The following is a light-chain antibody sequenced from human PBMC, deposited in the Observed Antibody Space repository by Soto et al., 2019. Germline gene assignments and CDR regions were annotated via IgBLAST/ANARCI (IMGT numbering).Light chain of an antibody. CDR3: QQYNAWSGT. V-gene: IGKV3-15*01. CDR1: QSISSS. J-gene: IGKJ1*01. Sequence: DIVMTRFPAPLSVSPGQRATLSCTASQSISSSLAWYQQKPGQAPRLLIYGASIRATGIPARFSGSGSGTHFTLTINSLQSEDFGTYYCQQYNAWSGTFGQGTKVDIK. CDR2: GAS.